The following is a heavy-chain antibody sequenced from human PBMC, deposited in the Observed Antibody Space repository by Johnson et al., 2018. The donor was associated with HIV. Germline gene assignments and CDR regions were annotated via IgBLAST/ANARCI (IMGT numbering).Heavy chain of an antibody. CDR3: ARVGASRFDAFHV. CDR2: VYSGGNT. CDR1: GFTVSSNY. J-gene: IGHJ3*01. Sequence: VQLVESGGVLVQPGGSLRLSCAASGFTVSSNYMSWVRQAPGKGLEWVSIVYSGGNTYYTDSVKGRFTISRDNSKNTLYLQMNSLRAEDTAVYYCARVGASRFDAFHVWGQGTMVTVSS. D-gene: IGHD3-16*01. V-gene: IGHV3-66*01.